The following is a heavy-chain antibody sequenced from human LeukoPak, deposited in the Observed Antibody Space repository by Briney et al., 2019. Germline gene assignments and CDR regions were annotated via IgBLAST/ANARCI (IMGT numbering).Heavy chain of an antibody. D-gene: IGHD6-6*01. CDR1: GVSISTYY. Sequence: SETLSLTCTVSGVSISTYYWNWIRRPPGKGLEWIGYIYHSGNTNYNPSLQSRVTISVDTSKNQFSLNLRSVTAADTAVYYCARGGAPRLHFQNWGQGTLVTVSS. J-gene: IGHJ1*01. V-gene: IGHV4-59*01. CDR2: IYHSGNT. CDR3: ARGGAPRLHFQN.